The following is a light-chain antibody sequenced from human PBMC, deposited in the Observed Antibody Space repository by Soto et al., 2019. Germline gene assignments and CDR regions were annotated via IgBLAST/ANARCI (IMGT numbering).Light chain of an antibody. V-gene: IGKV1-5*03. Sequence: DIQMTQSPSTLSASVGDRVTITCRASQSINSWLAWYQQKAGKAPKLLIYKASTLESGVPSRFSGGESGTEFTLTISSLQPDDFATYYCQQYDSFTWTFGQGTKWISN. J-gene: IGKJ1*01. CDR2: KAS. CDR3: QQYDSFTWT. CDR1: QSINSW.